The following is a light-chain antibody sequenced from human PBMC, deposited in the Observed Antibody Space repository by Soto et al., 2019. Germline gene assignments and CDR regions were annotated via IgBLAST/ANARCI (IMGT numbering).Light chain of an antibody. V-gene: IGKV3D-20*02. CDR2: AAS. CDR1: QSVNSAY. J-gene: IGKJ4*01. Sequence: EIVLTQSPGTLSLSPGERATLSCRASQSVNSAYLAWYQQRPGQAPRLLIYAASSRATAIPDRFSGSGSGTDFTLTISRLEPEDFAVYYCQQRSKWPLTFGGGTKVEIK. CDR3: QQRSKWPLT.